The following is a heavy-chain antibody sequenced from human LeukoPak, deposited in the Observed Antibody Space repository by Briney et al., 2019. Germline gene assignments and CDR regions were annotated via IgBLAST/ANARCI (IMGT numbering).Heavy chain of an antibody. Sequence: GSLRLSCAASGFIFSTCVVNWVRQAPGKGLEWVSGISDSGEGTYYADSAKGRFTISRDNSKNTVYLQMNSLRVEDTALYYCARASNYYYMDIWGKGTTVTVSS. CDR1: GFIFSTCV. V-gene: IGHV3-23*01. CDR3: ARASNYYYMDI. CDR2: ISDSGEGT. J-gene: IGHJ6*03.